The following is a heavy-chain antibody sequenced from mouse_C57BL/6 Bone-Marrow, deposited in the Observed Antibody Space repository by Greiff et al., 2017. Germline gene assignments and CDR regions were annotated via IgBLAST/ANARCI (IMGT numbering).Heavy chain of an antibody. Sequence: EVKLVESGGDLVKPGGSLKLSCAASGFTFSSYGMSWVRQTPDKRLEWVATISSGGSYTYYPDSVKGRFTISSDNAKNTLYLQMSSLKSEDTAMYYCARPFLGFAYWGQGTLVTVSA. CDR3: ARPFLGFAY. V-gene: IGHV5-6*01. J-gene: IGHJ3*01. CDR2: ISSGGSYT. CDR1: GFTFSSYG.